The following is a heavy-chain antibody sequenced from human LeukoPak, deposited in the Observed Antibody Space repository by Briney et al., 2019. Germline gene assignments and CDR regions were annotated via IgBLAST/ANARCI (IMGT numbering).Heavy chain of an antibody. CDR3: ARVVATAGNNWFDP. CDR1: GDSISSGGYS. V-gene: IGHV4-30-4*07. CDR2: IHDSGST. Sequence: SETLSLTCAVSGDSISSGGYSWSWIRQTPGKGLEWIAYIHDSGSTYNNPSLKSRLSISIDTSKNQFSLKLNSVTAADTAVYYCARVVATAGNNWFDPWGQGTLVTVSS. J-gene: IGHJ5*02. D-gene: IGHD6-13*01.